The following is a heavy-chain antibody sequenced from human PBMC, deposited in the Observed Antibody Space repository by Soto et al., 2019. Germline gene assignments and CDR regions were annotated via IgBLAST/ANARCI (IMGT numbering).Heavy chain of an antibody. V-gene: IGHV4-59*12. CDR2: IYSGNT. J-gene: IGHJ4*02. CDR3: ARPTYYYDSSGPPGY. Sequence: GGSISGYYWTWIRQSPGKGLEYIGYIYSGNTNYNPSLNSRVTISVDNAKNSLYLQMNSLRAEDTAVYYCARPTYYYDSSGPPGYWGQGTLVTAPQ. CDR1: GGSISGYY. D-gene: IGHD3-22*01.